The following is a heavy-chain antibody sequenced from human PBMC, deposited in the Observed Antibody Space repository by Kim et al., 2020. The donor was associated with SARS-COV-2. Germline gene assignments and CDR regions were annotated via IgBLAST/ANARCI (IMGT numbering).Heavy chain of an antibody. CDR3: GHRPGMATKSGYYYYGIHV. CDR1: GFSLSDSGEG. V-gene: IGHV2-5*02. CDR2: IYWDGNK. Sequence: SGPTLVNPTQTLTLTCTFSGFSLSDSGEGVGWIRQPPGKALEWLALIYWDGNKRYSPSLTSRLTIAMDTSKNQVVLIMTNMDPVDTGTYFCGHRPGMATKSGYYYYGIHVWGQGTPVTVSS. J-gene: IGHJ6*02. D-gene: IGHD5-12*01.